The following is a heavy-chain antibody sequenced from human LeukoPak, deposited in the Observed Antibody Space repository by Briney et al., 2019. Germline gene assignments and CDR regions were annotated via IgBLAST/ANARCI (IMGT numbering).Heavy chain of an antibody. V-gene: IGHV5-51*01. D-gene: IGHD2-15*01. CDR1: GYRFTTYW. CDR3: ARRHTQNFDY. J-gene: IGHJ4*02. Sequence: GESLKISCTGSGYRFTTYWIAWVRHMPGKNLEWMGIIYPGDSETKYSPSFQGHVTISVDKSINTAYLQWTTLKASDTAIYFCARRHTQNFDYWGQGSLVTVFS. CDR2: IYPGDSET.